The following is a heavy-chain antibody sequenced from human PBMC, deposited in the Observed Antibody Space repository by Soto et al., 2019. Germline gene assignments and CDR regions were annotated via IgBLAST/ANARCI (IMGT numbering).Heavy chain of an antibody. CDR2: ISAYNGNT. J-gene: IGHJ4*02. CDR1: GYTFTSYG. Sequence: QVPLVQSGAEVKKPGASVKVSCKASGYTFTSYGISWVRQAPGQGLEWMGWISAYNGNTNYAQKLQGRVTMTTDTSTSTAYMELRSLRSDDTAVYYCARDNPAGRAAGDTPHFDYWGLGILVTDSS. CDR3: ARDNPAGRAAGDTPHFDY. V-gene: IGHV1-18*01. D-gene: IGHD6-13*01.